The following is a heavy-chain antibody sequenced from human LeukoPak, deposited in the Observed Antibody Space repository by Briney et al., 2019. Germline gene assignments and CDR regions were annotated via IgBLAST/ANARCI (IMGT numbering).Heavy chain of an antibody. Sequence: GGSLRLSCAASGFTFSSYEMNWVRQAPGKGLEWVSYISSSGSTIYYADSVKGRFTISRDNVKNSLYLQMNSLRAEDTAVYYCARGGRYFDWLLGYWGQGTLVTVSS. J-gene: IGHJ4*02. CDR2: ISSSGSTI. CDR1: GFTFSSYE. V-gene: IGHV3-48*03. D-gene: IGHD3-9*01. CDR3: ARGGRYFDWLLGY.